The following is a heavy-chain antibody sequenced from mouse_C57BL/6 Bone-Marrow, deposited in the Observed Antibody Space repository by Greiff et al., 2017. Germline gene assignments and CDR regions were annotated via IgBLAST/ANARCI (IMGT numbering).Heavy chain of an antibody. J-gene: IGHJ4*01. CDR3: ARDGWLLRKIYYAMDY. CDR1: GFSLTSYG. Sequence: VKLQESGPGLVQPSQSLSITCTVSGFSLTSYGVHWVRQSPGKGLEWLGVIWSGGSTDYNAAFISRLSISKDNSKSQVFFKMNSLQADDTAIYYCARDGWLLRKIYYAMDYWGQGTSVTVSS. CDR2: IWSGGST. D-gene: IGHD2-3*01. V-gene: IGHV2-2*01.